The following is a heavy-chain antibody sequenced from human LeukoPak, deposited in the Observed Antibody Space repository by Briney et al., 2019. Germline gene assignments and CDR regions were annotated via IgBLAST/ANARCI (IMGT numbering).Heavy chain of an antibody. V-gene: IGHV4-39*01. CDR1: GGSISSSSYY. CDR2: IYYSGST. J-gene: IGHJ4*02. CDR3: ARLVRGSGSYPDY. Sequence: PSETLSLTCTVSGGSISSSSYYWGWIRQPPGKGLEWIGSIYYSGSTYYNPSLKSRVTISVDTSKNQFSLKLSSVIAADTAVYYCARLVRGSGSYPDYWGQGTLVTVSS. D-gene: IGHD3-10*01.